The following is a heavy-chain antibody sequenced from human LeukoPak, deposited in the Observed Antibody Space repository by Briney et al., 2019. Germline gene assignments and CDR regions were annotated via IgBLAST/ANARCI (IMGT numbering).Heavy chain of an antibody. CDR2: IKQDGSEK. CDR3: ARGGRFAYFLDY. V-gene: IGHV3-7*01. CDR1: GFTFSSYW. D-gene: IGHD2-21*01. J-gene: IGHJ4*02. Sequence: PGGSLRLSCAASGFTFSSYWMSWVRQAPGKGLEWVANIKQDGSEKYYVDSVKGRFTISRDNAKSPLYLQMNSLRAEDTAVYYCARGGRFAYFLDYWGQGNLVTVSS.